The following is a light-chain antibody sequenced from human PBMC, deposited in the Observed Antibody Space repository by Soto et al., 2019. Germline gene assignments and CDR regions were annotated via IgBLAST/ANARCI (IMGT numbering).Light chain of an antibody. CDR3: QQYAGSTRT. J-gene: IGKJ1*01. Sequence: EIVLTQSPGTLFVSPGERGTLSCRASQNLGTLYLAWFQQKSGQAPRLLIYSASRRATGIPDRFTVIGSGTDFTLTINRVETEDFAVYVGQQYAGSTRTFGQGTKVDIK. V-gene: IGKV3-20*01. CDR2: SAS. CDR1: QNLGTLY.